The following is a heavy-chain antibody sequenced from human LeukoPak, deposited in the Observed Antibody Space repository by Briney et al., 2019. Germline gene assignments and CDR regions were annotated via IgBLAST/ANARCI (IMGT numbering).Heavy chain of an antibody. CDR2: IRYDGSNK. J-gene: IGHJ4*02. D-gene: IGHD6-13*01. Sequence: GGSLRLSCAASGFTFSSYGMHWVRQAPGRGLEWVAFIRYDGSNKYYADSVKGRFTISRDNSKNTLYLQMNSLRAEDTAVYFCAKPSSSWTLSYYFDYWGQGTLVTASS. CDR3: AKPSSSWTLSYYFDY. V-gene: IGHV3-30*02. CDR1: GFTFSSYG.